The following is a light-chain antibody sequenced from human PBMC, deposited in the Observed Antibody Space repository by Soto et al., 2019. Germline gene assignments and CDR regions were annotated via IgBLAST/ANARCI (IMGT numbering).Light chain of an antibody. Sequence: EILMTQSPATLSVSPGERATLSCRASQSVSSNLAWYQQKPGQAPRLLIYGASTRATGIPARFSGSGSGTEFTLTISSLQSEDFAVYYCQKYNNWPLTFGQGPKVEIK. CDR1: QSVSSN. J-gene: IGKJ1*01. CDR2: GAS. CDR3: QKYNNWPLT. V-gene: IGKV3-15*01.